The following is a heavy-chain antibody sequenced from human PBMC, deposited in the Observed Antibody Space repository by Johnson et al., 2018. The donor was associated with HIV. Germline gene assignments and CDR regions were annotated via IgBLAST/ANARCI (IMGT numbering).Heavy chain of an antibody. J-gene: IGHJ3*01. CDR1: GFTFSSYA. D-gene: IGHD6-6*01. CDR2: ISYDGSNK. V-gene: IGHV3-30-3*01. Sequence: QVQLVESGGGVVQPGRSLRLSCAASGFTFSSYAMHWVRQAPGKGLEWVAVISYDGSNKYYADSVKGRFTISRDNSKNTLYLQMNSLRAEDTVVYYGARDEGSRSSGDAFDYWGHGAMVTVSS. CDR3: ARDEGSRSSGDAFDY.